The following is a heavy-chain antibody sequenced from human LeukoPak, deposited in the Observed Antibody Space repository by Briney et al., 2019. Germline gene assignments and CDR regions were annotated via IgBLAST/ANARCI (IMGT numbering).Heavy chain of an antibody. CDR3: AKDPYRVIVATGNYLDP. D-gene: IGHD3-22*01. Sequence: GRSLRLSCAASGFTFSSYGMHWVRQAPGKGLEWVAVISHDGSNIHYGDSVKGRFTISRDNSKNTLYLQMNSLRAEDTAVYHCAKDPYRVIVATGNYLDPWGQGTLVTVSS. CDR1: GFTFSSYG. CDR2: ISHDGSNI. V-gene: IGHV3-30*18. J-gene: IGHJ5*02.